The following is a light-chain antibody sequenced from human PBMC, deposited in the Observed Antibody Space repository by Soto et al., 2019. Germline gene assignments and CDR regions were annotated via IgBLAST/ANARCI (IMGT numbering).Light chain of an antibody. CDR2: DAS. J-gene: IGKJ4*01. Sequence: EIVLTQSPATLSLSPGERATLSCRASQSVSSYLAWYQQKPGQAPRLLIYDASNRATGIPARFSGSGSGTDFTLTISCLEPEDFAVYYCQQRSNLLTFGGGTKVESK. V-gene: IGKV3-11*01. CDR1: QSVSSY. CDR3: QQRSNLLT.